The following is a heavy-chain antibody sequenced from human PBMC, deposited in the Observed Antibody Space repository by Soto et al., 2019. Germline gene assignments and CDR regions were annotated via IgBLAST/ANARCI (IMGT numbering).Heavy chain of an antibody. D-gene: IGHD3-16*01. Sequence: SETLSLTCTVSGGSISSGAYYWTWIRQRPGKGLEWIGYIYYSGSTYYSPSLKSRLSISLDTSKNQFSLRLSSVTAADTAMYYCARARLRAVYAFDIWGQGTLVTVSS. CDR2: IYYSGST. CDR3: ARARLRAVYAFDI. V-gene: IGHV4-31*03. CDR1: GGSISSGAYY. J-gene: IGHJ3*02.